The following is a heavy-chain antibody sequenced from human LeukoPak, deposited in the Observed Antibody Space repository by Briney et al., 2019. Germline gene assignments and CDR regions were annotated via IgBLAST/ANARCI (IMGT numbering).Heavy chain of an antibody. Sequence: SETLSLTCTVSGASISPNYWSWIRQPPAKGLEWIGYSSYTGSTNYNPSLKSRVTISVDTSKNQFSLKLRSVTAADTAVYYCARVGLGYNYGIFDLWGQGTLVSVSS. CDR1: GASISPNY. CDR2: SSYTGST. V-gene: IGHV4-59*01. J-gene: IGHJ4*02. D-gene: IGHD5-18*01. CDR3: ARVGLGYNYGIFDL.